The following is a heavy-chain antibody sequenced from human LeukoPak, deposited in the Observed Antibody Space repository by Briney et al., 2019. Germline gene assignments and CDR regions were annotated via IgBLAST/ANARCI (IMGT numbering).Heavy chain of an antibody. CDR1: GFNFRHSA. Sequence: PGRSLRLSCAASGFNFRHSAMHWVRQAPGKGLEWVSAISWESGTIGYAASVKGRFTISRDNAKNLLYLEMNSLRPDDTALYYCAKDRPPAQGNGLDVWGRGTMVTVSS. CDR2: ISWESGTI. D-gene: IGHD2-8*01. J-gene: IGHJ6*02. V-gene: IGHV3-9*01. CDR3: AKDRPPAQGNGLDV.